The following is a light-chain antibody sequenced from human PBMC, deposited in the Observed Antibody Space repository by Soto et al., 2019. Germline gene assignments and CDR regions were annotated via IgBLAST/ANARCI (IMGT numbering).Light chain of an antibody. V-gene: IGLV2-8*01. CDR1: SSVVGGYDY. J-gene: IGLJ1*01. CDR2: EVT. CDR3: SSYTDSNKGV. Sequence: QSVLTQPPSGSGSPGQSVTISCTGTSSVVGGYDYVSWYQHHPGKAPKLMIYEVTKRSSGVPDRFSGSKSGNTASLTVSGLQAEDEADYYCSSYTDSNKGVFGTGTKVTVL.